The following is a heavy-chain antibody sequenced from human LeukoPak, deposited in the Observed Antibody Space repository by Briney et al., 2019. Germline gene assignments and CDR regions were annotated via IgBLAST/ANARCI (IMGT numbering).Heavy chain of an antibody. D-gene: IGHD1-1*01. CDR2: IGSDGTYI. V-gene: IGHV3-21*01. J-gene: IGHJ3*02. CDR3: ARKMKTGDRVGTFDI. CDR1: GFTFSRHN. Sequence: GGSLILSCAASGFTFSRHNMNWVRQAPMKGLEWVASIGSDGTYIYYADSVQGRFSISRDNAKNSPYLQMNSLRAEDTAVYYCARKMKTGDRVGTFDIWGQGTMVTVSS.